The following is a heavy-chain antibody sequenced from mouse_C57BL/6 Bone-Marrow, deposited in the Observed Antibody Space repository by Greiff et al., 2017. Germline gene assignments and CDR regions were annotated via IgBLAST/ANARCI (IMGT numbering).Heavy chain of an antibody. J-gene: IGHJ1*03. CDR3: ARPYYSNYWYFDV. Sequence: VQLQQPGAELVKPGASVTMSCKASGYTFTSYWITWVKQRPGQGLEWIGDIYPGSGSTNYNEKFKSKATLTVDTSSSTDYMQLSSLTSEDSAVYDCARPYYSNYWYFDVWGTGTTVTVSS. D-gene: IGHD2-5*01. V-gene: IGHV1-55*01. CDR2: IYPGSGST. CDR1: GYTFTSYW.